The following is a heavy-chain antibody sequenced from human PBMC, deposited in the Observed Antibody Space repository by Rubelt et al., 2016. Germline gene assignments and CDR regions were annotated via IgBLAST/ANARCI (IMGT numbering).Heavy chain of an antibody. J-gene: IGHJ4*02. D-gene: IGHD3-10*01. CDR3: ARVGFYYDSGSYVD. Sequence: QVQLVQSGAEVKKPGASVKVSCKASGYTFTSSYMHWVRQAPGQGLEWMGIINPSGGSTTYAQKFQGRVTMTRDTSTSTVYMDLSSLRCEDTAVYYCARVGFYYDSGSYVDWGQGTLVTVSS. CDR2: INPSGGST. V-gene: IGHV1-46*01. CDR1: GYTFTSSY.